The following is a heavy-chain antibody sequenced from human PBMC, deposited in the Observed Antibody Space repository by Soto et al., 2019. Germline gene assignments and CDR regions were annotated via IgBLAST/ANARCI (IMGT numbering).Heavy chain of an antibody. CDR1: GDSVSSNSAA. CDR3: ARDTQSYWNYKYYFDY. V-gene: IGHV6-1*01. CDR2: TYYRSKWYN. D-gene: IGHD1-7*01. Sequence: TLSLTCVISGDSVSSNSAAWNWIRQSPSRGLEWLGRTYYRSKWYNDYAVSVKSRITINPDTSKNQFSLQLNSVTPEDTAVYYCARDTQSYWNYKYYFDYWGQGTLVTVSS. J-gene: IGHJ4*02.